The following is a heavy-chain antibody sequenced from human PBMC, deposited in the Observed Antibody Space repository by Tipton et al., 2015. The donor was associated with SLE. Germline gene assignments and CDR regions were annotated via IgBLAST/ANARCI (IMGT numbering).Heavy chain of an antibody. CDR3: ARGGGDSVAAFDI. Sequence: TLSLTCTVSGASISSHYWTWIRQSPGKGLGWIGYNHFSGSTNYNLSLKTRVTISVDTSKRHFSLKLTSVTAADTAVYYCARGGGDSVAAFDIWGQGTLVTVSS. D-gene: IGHD2-21*01. J-gene: IGHJ3*02. CDR1: GASISSHY. CDR2: NHFSGST. V-gene: IGHV4-59*11.